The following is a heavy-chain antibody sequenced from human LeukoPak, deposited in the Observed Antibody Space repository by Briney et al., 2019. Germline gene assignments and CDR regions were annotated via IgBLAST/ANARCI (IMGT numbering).Heavy chain of an antibody. CDR3: ARGNYDILTGYYLFDY. CDR1: GGPISSSSYD. D-gene: IGHD3-9*01. V-gene: IGHV4-39*07. Sequence: SETLFLTCTVYGGPISSSSYDWGRIRQPPGKGLEWRGRIYYRGSNYYNPSLKSRLTISVDTSKNQCSLKLSSVTAADTAVYYCARGNYDILTGYYLFDYWGQGTLVTVSS. CDR2: IYYRGSN. J-gene: IGHJ4*02.